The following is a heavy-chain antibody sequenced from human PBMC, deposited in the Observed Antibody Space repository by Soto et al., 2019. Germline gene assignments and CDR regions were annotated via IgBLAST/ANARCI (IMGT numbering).Heavy chain of an antibody. V-gene: IGHV5-51*01. CDR2: IYPGDSDT. D-gene: IGHD3-16*01. J-gene: IGHJ6*02. CDR3: ARRGDGDYLYYGMDV. CDR1: GYSFTSYW. Sequence: GESLNISCKGSGYSFTSYWIGWVRQMPGKGLEWMGIIYPGDSDTRYSPSFQGQVTISVDKSISTAYLQWSSLKASDTAMYYCARRGDGDYLYYGMDVWGQGTTVTVSS.